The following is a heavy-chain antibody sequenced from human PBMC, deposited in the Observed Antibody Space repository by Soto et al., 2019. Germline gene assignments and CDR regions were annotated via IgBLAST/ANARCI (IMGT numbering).Heavy chain of an antibody. V-gene: IGHV4-34*01. CDR1: GGSFNCFY. CDR3: ARKYLPYDGSGGTCGMDV. D-gene: IGHD3-10*01. Sequence: QVQLQQWGPGLLKPSETLSLTCGVYGGSFNCFYWSWIRQPPGKGLEGLGEVNHSGNTKYNPSIKSRVTISVDTSQNKFSLKLSSVTAADTALYYCARKYLPYDGSGGTCGMDVWGQGTTVTVSS. CDR2: VNHSGNT. J-gene: IGHJ6*02.